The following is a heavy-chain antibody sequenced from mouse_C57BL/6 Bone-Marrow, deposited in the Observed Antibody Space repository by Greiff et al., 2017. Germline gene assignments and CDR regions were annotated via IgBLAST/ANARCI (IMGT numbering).Heavy chain of an antibody. Sequence: EVKLVESGGGLVKPGGSLKLSCAASGFTFSGYGMNWVRQAPEKGLEWVAFISGGGSTIYYADTVKGRFTISRDKAKNTLLLQMTSLRSEDTAMYYCARKLGQDAMDYWGQGTTVTVSS. CDR1: GFTFSGYG. V-gene: IGHV5-17*01. CDR2: ISGGGSTI. CDR3: ARKLGQDAMDY. D-gene: IGHD4-1*01. J-gene: IGHJ4*01.